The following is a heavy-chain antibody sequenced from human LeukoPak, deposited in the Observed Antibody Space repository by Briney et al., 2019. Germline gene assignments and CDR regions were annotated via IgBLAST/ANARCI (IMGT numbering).Heavy chain of an antibody. D-gene: IGHD3-10*01. CDR2: ISANAAST. CDR1: GFTFSSYA. Sequence: GGSLRLSCAASGFTFSSYAMSWVRQAPGKGLEWVSAISANAASTYNADSVKGRFTISRDNSRNTVYQQMNSLRAEDTAVYYCAKVGGSGSYFPDYWGQGTLVTVSS. J-gene: IGHJ4*02. V-gene: IGHV3-23*01. CDR3: AKVGGSGSYFPDY.